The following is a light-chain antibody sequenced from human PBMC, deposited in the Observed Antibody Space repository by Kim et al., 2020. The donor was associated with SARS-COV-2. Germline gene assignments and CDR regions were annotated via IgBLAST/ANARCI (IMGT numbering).Light chain of an antibody. V-gene: IGKV1D-8*01. J-gene: IGKJ1*01. CDR2: AAS. Sequence: ASTGDRVTISCRMSQSISSWLAWYQQKPGKAPELLIYAASTLQSGVPSRFSGSGSGTEFTLTISCLQSEDFATYYCQQYNSFPRTFGQGTKVDIK. CDR1: QSISSW. CDR3: QQYNSFPRT.